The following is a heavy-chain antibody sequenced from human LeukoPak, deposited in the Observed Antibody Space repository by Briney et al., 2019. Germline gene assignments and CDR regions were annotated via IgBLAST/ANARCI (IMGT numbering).Heavy chain of an antibody. Sequence: SETLSLTCTVSGGSISSYYWSWIRQSPGRGLEWIGYIYYNGGTNYNPSLKSRVTISVDTSKNQFSLRPSSVTAADTAVYFCARIAVSGYSSSWYDYWGQGTLVTVSS. CDR3: ARIAVSGYSSSWYDY. D-gene: IGHD6-13*01. CDR1: GGSISSYY. V-gene: IGHV4-59*01. CDR2: IYYNGGT. J-gene: IGHJ4*02.